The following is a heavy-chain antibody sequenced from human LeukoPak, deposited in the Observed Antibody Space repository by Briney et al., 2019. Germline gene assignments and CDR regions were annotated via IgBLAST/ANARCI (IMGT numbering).Heavy chain of an antibody. V-gene: IGHV1-69*13. CDR1: DFSFTSYG. CDR3: ARDLPLGYCSSTSCYRGMDV. Sequence: GASVKVSCKASDFSFTSYGMSWVRQAPGQGLEWMGGIIPIFGTANYAQKFQGRVTITADESTSTAYMELSSLRSEDTAVYYCARDLPLGYCSSTSCYRGMDVWGQGTTVTVSS. J-gene: IGHJ6*02. CDR2: IIPIFGTA. D-gene: IGHD2-2*02.